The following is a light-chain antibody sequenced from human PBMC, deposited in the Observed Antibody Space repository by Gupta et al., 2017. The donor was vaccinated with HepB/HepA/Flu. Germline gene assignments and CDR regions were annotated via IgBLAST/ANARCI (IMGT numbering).Light chain of an antibody. CDR1: QSVGSN. Sequence: EIVMTQSPATLSVSPGERATLSCRASQSVGSNLAWHQQKPGQAPRLLIYAASTRAVGIPARFSGSGSGTEFTLTISSLQSEDFAVYYCQQYNDWPPSFTFGPGTKVDIK. V-gene: IGKV3-15*01. CDR2: AAS. CDR3: QQYNDWPPSFT. J-gene: IGKJ3*01.